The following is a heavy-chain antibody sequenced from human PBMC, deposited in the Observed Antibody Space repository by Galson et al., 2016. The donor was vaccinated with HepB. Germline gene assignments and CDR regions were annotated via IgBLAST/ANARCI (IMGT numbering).Heavy chain of an antibody. J-gene: IGHJ4*02. CDR2: ISSSANSPYT. V-gene: IGHV3-11*03. CDR3: AVAAADSWLDY. D-gene: IGHD6-13*01. Sequence: SLRLSCAASGFSFSDYSMSWIRQAPGKGLEWVSYISSSANSPYTSYADSVKGRFSISRDNAKNSLYLQMNSLRAEDTAVYFCAVAAADSWLDYWGQGTLVAVSS. CDR1: GFSFSDYS.